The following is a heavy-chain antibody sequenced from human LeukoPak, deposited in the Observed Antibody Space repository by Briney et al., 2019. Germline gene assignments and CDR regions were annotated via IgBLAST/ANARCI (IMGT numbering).Heavy chain of an antibody. CDR2: INPNSGGT. Sequence: ASVKVSCKASGGTFSSYAISWVRQAPGQGLEWMGRINPNSGGTNYAQKSQGRVTMTRDTSISTAYMELSRLRSDDTAVYYCAREDYYDFWSGYYTYSYFDYWGQGTLVTVSS. J-gene: IGHJ4*02. V-gene: IGHV1-2*06. CDR3: AREDYYDFWSGYYTYSYFDY. CDR1: GGTFSSYA. D-gene: IGHD3-3*01.